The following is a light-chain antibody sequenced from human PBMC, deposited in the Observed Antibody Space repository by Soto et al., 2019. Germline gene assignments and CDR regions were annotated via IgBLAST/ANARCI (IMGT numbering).Light chain of an antibody. Sequence: EVVLTQSPDTLYLSAGERATLSCRASQSVSSFLAWYQQKPGQAPRLLIYDASNRATGIPARFSGSGSGTDFTLTISSLEPEYVAFYYCQHRSSWPGAFVPGTKVDIK. J-gene: IGKJ3*01. V-gene: IGKV3-11*01. CDR1: QSVSSF. CDR3: QHRSSWPGA. CDR2: DAS.